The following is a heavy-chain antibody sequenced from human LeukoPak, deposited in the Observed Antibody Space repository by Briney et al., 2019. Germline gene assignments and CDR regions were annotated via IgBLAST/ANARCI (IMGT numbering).Heavy chain of an antibody. CDR1: GGSFSGYY. D-gene: IGHD2-2*01. CDR2: INHSGST. CDR3: ARRGGYCSSTSCYPRNYFDY. J-gene: IGHJ4*02. Sequence: SETLSLTCAVYGGSFSGYYWSGIRQPPGKGLEGIGEINHSGSTNYNPSLKSRVTISVDTSKNQFSLKLSSVTAADTAVYYCARRGGYCSSTSCYPRNYFDYWGQGTLVTVSS. V-gene: IGHV4-34*01.